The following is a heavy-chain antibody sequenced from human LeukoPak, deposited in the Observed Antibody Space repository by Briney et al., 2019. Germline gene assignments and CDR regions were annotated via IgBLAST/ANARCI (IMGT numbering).Heavy chain of an antibody. V-gene: IGHV3-21*01. CDR2: ISSSSNYI. CDR1: GFTFSFYS. CDR3: ARDLHGESCTTPNCS. Sequence: PGGSLRLSCAASGFTFSFYSMNWSGRPPGKGREGFSSISSSSNYIYYADSVKGRFTISRDNAKNSLYLQMNSLRADDTAMYYCARDLHGESCTTPNCSWGQGTLVTVSS. J-gene: IGHJ4*02. D-gene: IGHD3-10*01.